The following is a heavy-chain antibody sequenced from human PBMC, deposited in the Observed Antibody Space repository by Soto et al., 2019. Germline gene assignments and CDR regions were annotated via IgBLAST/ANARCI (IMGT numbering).Heavy chain of an antibody. D-gene: IGHD6-25*01. J-gene: IGHJ5*02. V-gene: IGHV3-21*06. CDR3: ARDSRLRP. Sequence: GSLRLSCAASGFTFSTYSMSWVRQAPGKGLEWVSSITSSSSYIYYADSVKGRFTISRDNAKNSPYLQMDSLRAEDTAVYYCARDSRLRPSGPGTLVTVS. CDR2: ITSSSSYI. CDR1: GFTFSTYS.